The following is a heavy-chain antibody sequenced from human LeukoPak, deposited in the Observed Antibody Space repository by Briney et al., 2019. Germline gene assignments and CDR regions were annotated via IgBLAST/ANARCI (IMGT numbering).Heavy chain of an antibody. CDR2: INHSGST. D-gene: IGHD3-10*01. J-gene: IGHJ4*02. CDR3: ARPAVRGTYYFDS. Sequence: SETLSLTCAVHGGSFSGYYWSWIRQPPGKGLEWIGEINHSGSTNYNPSLKSRVTISVDTSKNQLSLKLSSVTATGTAVYYCARPAVRGTYYFDSWGQGTLVTVSS. CDR1: GGSFSGYY. V-gene: IGHV4-34*01.